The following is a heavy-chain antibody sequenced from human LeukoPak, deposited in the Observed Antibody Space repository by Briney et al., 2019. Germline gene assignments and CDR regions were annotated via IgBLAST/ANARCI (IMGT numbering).Heavy chain of an antibody. Sequence: GGSLRLSCAASGFTFSSYGMHWVRQAPGKGLEWVAFIRYDGSNKYYADSVKGRFTISRDNSKNTLYLQMNGLRAEDTAVYYCAKDFYNWNNYWGQGTLVTVSS. CDR1: GFTFSSYG. V-gene: IGHV3-30*02. CDR3: AKDFYNWNNY. CDR2: IRYDGSNK. D-gene: IGHD1/OR15-1a*01. J-gene: IGHJ4*02.